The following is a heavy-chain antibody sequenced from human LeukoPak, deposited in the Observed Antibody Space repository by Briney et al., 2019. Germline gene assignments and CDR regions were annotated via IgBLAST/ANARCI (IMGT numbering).Heavy chain of an antibody. Sequence: SETLSLTCAVYGGSFRGYYWSWIRQPPGKGLEWIGEINHSGSTNYNPSLKSRVTISVDTSKNQFSLKLSSVTAADTAVYYCARGRYTSYDYWGQGTLVIVSS. CDR1: GGSFRGYY. J-gene: IGHJ4*02. D-gene: IGHD3-16*02. CDR2: INHSGST. V-gene: IGHV4-34*01. CDR3: ARGRYTSYDY.